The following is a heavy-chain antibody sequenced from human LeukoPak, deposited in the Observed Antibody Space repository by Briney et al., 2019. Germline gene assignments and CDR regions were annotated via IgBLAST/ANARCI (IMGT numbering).Heavy chain of an antibody. CDR1: GYTFTRYY. D-gene: IGHD3-3*01. CDR3: AREWVTIFGVVNFYYFDY. J-gene: IGHJ4*02. CDR2: INPNSGGT. Sequence: ASVKVSCKASGYTFTRYYMHWVRQAPGQGLEWMGWINPNSGGTNYAQKFQGRVTMTRDTSISTAYMELSRLRSDDTAVYYCAREWVTIFGVVNFYYFDYWGQGTLVTVSS. V-gene: IGHV1-2*02.